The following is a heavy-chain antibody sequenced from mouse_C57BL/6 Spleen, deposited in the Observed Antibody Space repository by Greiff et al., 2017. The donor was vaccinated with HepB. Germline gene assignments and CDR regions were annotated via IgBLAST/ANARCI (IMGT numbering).Heavy chain of an antibody. Sequence: QVQLQQSGAELMKPGASVKLSCKATGYTFTGYWIEWVKQRPGHGLEWIGEILPGSGSTNYNEKFKGKATFTADTSSNTADMQLSSLTTEDSAIYYCARGIAYGNYRYWYFDVWGTGTTVTVSS. CDR2: ILPGSGST. V-gene: IGHV1-9*01. D-gene: IGHD2-1*01. CDR3: ARGIAYGNYRYWYFDV. CDR1: GYTFTGYW. J-gene: IGHJ1*03.